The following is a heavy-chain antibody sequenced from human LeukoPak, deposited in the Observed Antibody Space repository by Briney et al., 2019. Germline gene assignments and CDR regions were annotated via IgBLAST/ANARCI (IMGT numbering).Heavy chain of an antibody. CDR2: IYYSGST. CDR3: ARDGVPYGFDY. J-gene: IGHJ4*02. CDR1: GGSISSGGYY. V-gene: IGHV4-31*03. Sequence: PSQTLSLTCTVSGGSISSGGYYWSWIRQHPGKGLEWIGYIYYSGSTYYDPSLKSRVTISVDTSKNQFSLKLSSVTAADTAVYYCARDGVPYGFDYWGQGTLVTVSS. D-gene: IGHD3-10*01.